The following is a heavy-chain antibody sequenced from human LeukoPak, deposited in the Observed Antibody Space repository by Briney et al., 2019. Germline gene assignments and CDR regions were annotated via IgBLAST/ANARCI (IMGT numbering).Heavy chain of an antibody. CDR1: GYSISSDYY. CDR3: ARFDIVGATATFDY. V-gene: IGHV4-38-2*02. CDR2: IHHSGRA. J-gene: IGHJ4*02. D-gene: IGHD1-26*01. Sequence: SETLSLTCTVSGYSISSDYYWGWIRQPPGKGLECIGRIHHSGRAYYNPSLKSRLTISVDTPKNQFSLKLSSVSAADTAVYYCARFDIVGATATFDYWGQGTLVTVSS.